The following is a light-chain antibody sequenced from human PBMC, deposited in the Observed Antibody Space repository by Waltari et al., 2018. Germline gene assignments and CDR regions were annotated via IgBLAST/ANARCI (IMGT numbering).Light chain of an antibody. J-gene: IGKJ5*01. V-gene: IGKV1-33*01. CDR2: DAS. CDR3: QQYHNFPLP. Sequence: DIQMTQSPSSLSVSVGDRVPITCQASQGIVYFLNWYQHKPVKAPKLLIYDASNWETGFPSRFSGSGSGTDFTFTITSLQPEDIATYYCQQYHNFPLPFGQGTRLEIK. CDR1: QGIVYF.